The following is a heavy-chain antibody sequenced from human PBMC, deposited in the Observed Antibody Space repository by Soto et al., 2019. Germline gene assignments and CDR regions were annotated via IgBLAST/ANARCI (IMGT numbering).Heavy chain of an antibody. Sequence: EVQLVESGGGLVQPGGSLRLSCAASGITVRTNYITWIRQAPGKGLEWVSVIYSAGNTYYADAVKGRFTISRHDTKNTVYLQMNNLRTDDTAVYYCARSLVDGYGGGYWGQGTLVTVSS. CDR1: GITVRTNY. V-gene: IGHV3-53*04. CDR2: IYSAGNT. D-gene: IGHD5-12*01. J-gene: IGHJ4*02. CDR3: ARSLVDGYGGGY.